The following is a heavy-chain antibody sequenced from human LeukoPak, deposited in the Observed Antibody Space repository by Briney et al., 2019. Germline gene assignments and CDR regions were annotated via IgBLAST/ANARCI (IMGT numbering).Heavy chain of an antibody. CDR3: ARDIPGYSSGWQRGFDH. J-gene: IGHJ4*02. V-gene: IGHV1-2*06. Sequence: ASVTVSCKASGYTFTGYYMHWVRQAPGQGLEWMGRINPNSGGTNYAQKFQGRVTMTRDTSISTAYMELSRLRSDDTAVYYCARDIPGYSSGWQRGFDHWGQGTLVAVSS. CDR1: GYTFTGYY. D-gene: IGHD6-19*01. CDR2: INPNSGGT.